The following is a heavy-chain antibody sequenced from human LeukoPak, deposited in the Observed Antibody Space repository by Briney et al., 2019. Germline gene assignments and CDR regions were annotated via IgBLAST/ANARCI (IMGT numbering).Heavy chain of an antibody. D-gene: IGHD2-2*01. J-gene: IGHJ4*02. V-gene: IGHV3-23*01. Sequence: HPGGSLRLSCAASGFTFSSYAMSWVRQAPGKGLEWVSAISGGGGTTYYADSVKGRFTISRDNSKSTLYLQMNSLRAEDTAVYYCAKDRRLRGNVVVVPAAKYYFDYWGQGTLVTVSS. CDR2: ISGGGGTT. CDR1: GFTFSSYA. CDR3: AKDRRLRGNVVVVPAAKYYFDY.